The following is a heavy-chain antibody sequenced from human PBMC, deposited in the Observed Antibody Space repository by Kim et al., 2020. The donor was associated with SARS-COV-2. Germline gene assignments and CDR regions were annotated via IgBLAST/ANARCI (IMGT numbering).Heavy chain of an antibody. D-gene: IGHD3-22*01. J-gene: IGHJ4*02. CDR1: GGSVSSGSYY. CDR3: ARGGGYYGGFDY. CDR2: IYYSGST. V-gene: IGHV4-61*01. Sequence: SETLSLTCTVSGGSVSSGSYYWSWIRQPPGKGLEWIGYIYYSGSTNYNPSLKSRVTISVDTSKNQFSLKLSSVTAADTAVYYCARGGGYYGGFDYWGQGT.